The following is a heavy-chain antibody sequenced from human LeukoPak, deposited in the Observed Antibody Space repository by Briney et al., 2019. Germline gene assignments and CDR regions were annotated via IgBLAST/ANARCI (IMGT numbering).Heavy chain of an antibody. CDR3: ARENTGSYREFDY. CDR1: GGSISSYY. CDR2: IYSGGST. J-gene: IGHJ4*02. D-gene: IGHD1-26*01. V-gene: IGHV4-4*07. Sequence: PSETLSLTCSVSGGSISSYYWSWTRQPAGKGLEWIGRIYSGGSTNYNPSLKSRVTMSVDSSNNQFSLKLSSVTAADTAVFYCARENTGSYREFDYWGQGTLVTVSS.